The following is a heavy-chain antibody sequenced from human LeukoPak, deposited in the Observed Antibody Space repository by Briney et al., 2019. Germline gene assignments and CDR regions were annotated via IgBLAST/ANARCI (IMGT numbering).Heavy chain of an antibody. CDR2: INHSGST. J-gene: IGHJ4*02. Sequence: PSETLFLTCAVYGGSFSGYYWSWIRQPPGKGLEWIGEINHSGSTNYNPSLKSRVTISVDTSKNQFSLKLSSVTAADTAVYYCARCNYYDSSGYYYGLKPYFDYWGQGTLVTVSS. CDR1: GGSFSGYY. CDR3: ARCNYYDSSGYYYGLKPYFDY. V-gene: IGHV4-34*01. D-gene: IGHD3-22*01.